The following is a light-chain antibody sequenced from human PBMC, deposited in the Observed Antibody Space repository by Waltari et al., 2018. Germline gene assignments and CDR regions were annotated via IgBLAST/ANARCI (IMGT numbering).Light chain of an antibody. J-gene: IGLJ3*02. CDR2: EVR. Sequence: QSALTQPASVSGSPGQSITISCTGTSSDIGSYYLVSWYQQHPGRAPKLMIYEVRKRPLGPSDRFSGSKSGNTASLTISGLQAEDEADYYCCSYAGSSTWVFGGGTKLTVL. CDR1: SSDIGSYYL. CDR3: CSYAGSSTWV. V-gene: IGLV2-23*02.